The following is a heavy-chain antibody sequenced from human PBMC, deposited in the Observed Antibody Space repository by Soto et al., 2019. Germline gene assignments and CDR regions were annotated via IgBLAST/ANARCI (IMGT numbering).Heavy chain of an antibody. CDR2: ISGSGGGT. J-gene: IGHJ4*02. D-gene: IGHD5-18*01. CDR1: GFTFSSYA. V-gene: IGHV3-23*01. Sequence: GGSLRLSCAASGFTFSSYAMSWVRQAPGKGLEWVSTISGSGGGTYYADSVKGRFTVSRDNSKNTLYLQMNSLRAEDTAVYYCAKDGLGAYSYGSYYFDYWGQGT. CDR3: AKDGLGAYSYGSYYFDY.